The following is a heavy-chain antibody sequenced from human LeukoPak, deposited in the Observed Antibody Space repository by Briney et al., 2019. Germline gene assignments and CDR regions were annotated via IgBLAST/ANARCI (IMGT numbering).Heavy chain of an antibody. CDR3: ASGGGDDTSGYYDAFDI. Sequence: GASVKVSCKASGYSFTNYGISWVRQAPGQGLEWMGWISAYNGNTNYAPRLQGRVTMTTDTSTRTAYMELRSLRSDDTAVYLCASGGGDDTSGYYDAFDIWGQGTMVTVSS. D-gene: IGHD3-22*01. CDR2: ISAYNGNT. V-gene: IGHV1-18*01. CDR1: GYSFTNYG. J-gene: IGHJ3*02.